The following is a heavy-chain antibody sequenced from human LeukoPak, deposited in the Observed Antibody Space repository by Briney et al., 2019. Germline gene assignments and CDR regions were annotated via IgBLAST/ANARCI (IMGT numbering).Heavy chain of an antibody. CDR1: GFTFSRYS. CDR2: ITGNSEYI. Sequence: GGSLRLSCAASGFTFSRYSMNWVRQAPGKGLEWVSCITGNSEYIFYTDSVKGRFTISRDNAKNSLYLQMNSLRAEDTAVYYCARDKRSGDYDFWSGYYTLYFDCWGQGTLVTVSS. D-gene: IGHD3-3*01. CDR3: ARDKRSGDYDFWSGYYTLYFDC. J-gene: IGHJ4*02. V-gene: IGHV3-21*01.